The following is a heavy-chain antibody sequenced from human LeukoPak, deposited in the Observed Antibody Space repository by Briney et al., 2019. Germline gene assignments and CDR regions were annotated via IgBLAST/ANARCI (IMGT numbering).Heavy chain of an antibody. V-gene: IGHV3-9*01. J-gene: IGHJ6*02. D-gene: IGHD2-21*01. CDR1: GFTFDDHA. CDR3: ARDVWRMAFYYAMDV. Sequence: GGSLRLSCVASGFTFDDHAMHWVRQAPGKGLEWVSSISWYSGNIGYADSVKGRFSISRDNAKNTLYLEMNSLRTDDTALYFCARDVWRMAFYYAMDVWGLGTSVAVFS. CDR2: ISWYSGNI.